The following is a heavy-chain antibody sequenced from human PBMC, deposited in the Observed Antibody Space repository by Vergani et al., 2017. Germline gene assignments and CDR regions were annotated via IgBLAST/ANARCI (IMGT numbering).Heavy chain of an antibody. J-gene: IGHJ4*02. V-gene: IGHV4-59*01. CDR2: IYYSGST. Sequence: QVQLQESGPGLVKPSETLSLTCTVSGGSISSYYWSWIRQPPGKGLEWIGYIYYSGSTNYNPSLKSRVTISVDTSKNQFSLKLSSVTAADTAVYYCARGGRSYYGNLDYWGQGTLVTVSS. CDR1: GGSISSYY. D-gene: IGHD1-26*01. CDR3: ARGGRSYYGNLDY.